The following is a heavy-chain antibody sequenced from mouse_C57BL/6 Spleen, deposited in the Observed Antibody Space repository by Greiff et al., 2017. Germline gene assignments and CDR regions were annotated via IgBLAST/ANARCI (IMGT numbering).Heavy chain of an antibody. J-gene: IGHJ1*03. D-gene: IGHD1-1*01. V-gene: IGHV1-64*01. CDR1: GYTFTSYW. CDR2: IHPNSGST. Sequence: QVQLKQPGAELVKPGASVKLSCKASGYTFTSYWMHWVKQRPGQGLEWIGMIHPNSGSTNYNEKFKSKATLTVDKSSSTAYMQLSSLTSEDSAVYYCARGRGDYGSSYGYLDVWGTGTTVTVSS. CDR3: ARGRGDYGSSYGYLDV.